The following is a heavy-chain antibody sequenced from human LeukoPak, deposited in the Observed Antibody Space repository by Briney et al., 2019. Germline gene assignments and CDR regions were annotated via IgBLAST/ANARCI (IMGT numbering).Heavy chain of an antibody. CDR1: GFTFSDYY. J-gene: IGHJ2*01. D-gene: IGHD1-26*01. Sequence: GGTLRLSCAASGFTFSDYYMSWIRQAPGKGLEWVSYISSSGSTIYYADSVKGRFTISRDNAKNSLYLQMNSLRAEDTAVYYCARARSGGYSHYWYFDLWGRGTLVTVSS. CDR3: ARARSGGYSHYWYFDL. V-gene: IGHV3-11*04. CDR2: ISSSGSTI.